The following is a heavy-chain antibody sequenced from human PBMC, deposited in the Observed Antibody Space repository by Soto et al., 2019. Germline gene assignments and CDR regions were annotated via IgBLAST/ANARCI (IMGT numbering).Heavy chain of an antibody. CDR3: VRSVPAATWQYSGMDV. Sequence: QVRLQQSGPGLVEPSGTLSLTCAVSVASVSSSSCWRWVRQAPGKGLEWIGEIYHSGTFNYNPFLASRVSVSVDKSRNHLSLNLKSVTAADTAVYYCVRSVPAATWQYSGMDVWGQGTTVTVSS. J-gene: IGHJ6*02. V-gene: IGHV4-4*02. CDR1: VASVSSSSC. CDR2: IYHSGTF. D-gene: IGHD2-2*01.